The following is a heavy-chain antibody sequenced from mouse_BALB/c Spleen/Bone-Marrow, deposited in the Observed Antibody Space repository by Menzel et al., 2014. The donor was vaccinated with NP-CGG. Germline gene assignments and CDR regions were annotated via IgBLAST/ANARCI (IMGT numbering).Heavy chain of an antibody. D-gene: IGHD4-1*01. CDR1: GFNIXDTY. J-gene: IGHJ4*01. V-gene: IGHV14-3*02. CDR3: ARWEYYAMDY. Sequence: VQLKQPGAELVKPGASVKLSCTASGFNIXDTYMHWVKQRPEQGLEWIGRIDPANGNTKYDPKFQGKATITADTSSNTAYLQLSSLTSEDTAVYYCARWEYYAMDYWGQGTSVTVSS. CDR2: IDPANGNT.